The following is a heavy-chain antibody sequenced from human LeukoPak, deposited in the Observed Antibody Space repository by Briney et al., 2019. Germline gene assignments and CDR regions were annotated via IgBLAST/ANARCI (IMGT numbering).Heavy chain of an antibody. D-gene: IGHD1-26*01. CDR2: ISAYNGNT. J-gene: IGHJ4*02. V-gene: IGHV1-18*01. CDR3: ARGIRAKTPLNFDY. Sequence: ASVKVSCTASGYTFTSYGISWVRQAPGQGLEWMGWISAYNGNTNYAQKLQGRVTMTTDTSTSTAYMELRSLRSGDTAVYYCARGIRAKTPLNFDYWGQGTLVTVSS. CDR1: GYTFTSYG.